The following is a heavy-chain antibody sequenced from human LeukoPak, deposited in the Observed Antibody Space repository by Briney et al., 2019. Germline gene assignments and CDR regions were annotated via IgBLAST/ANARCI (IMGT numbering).Heavy chain of an antibody. CDR1: GGSISSYY. D-gene: IGHD5-18*01. CDR2: IYYSGST. V-gene: IGHV4-59*08. J-gene: IGHJ3*02. CDR3: ARHLPTHSYGYPDAFDI. Sequence: PSETLSLTCTVSGGSISSYYWSWIRQPPGKGLEWIGYIYYSGSTNYNPSLKSRVTISVDTSKNQFSLKLSSVTAADTAVYYCARHLPTHSYGYPDAFDIWGQGTMVTVSS.